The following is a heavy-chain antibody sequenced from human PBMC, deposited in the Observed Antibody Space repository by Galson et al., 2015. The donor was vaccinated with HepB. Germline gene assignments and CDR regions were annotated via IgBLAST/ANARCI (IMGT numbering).Heavy chain of an antibody. CDR1: GFTFSDYY. CDR2: ISSSSSYT. CDR3: AREVRGWQWLVRGYFDY. J-gene: IGHJ4*02. V-gene: IGHV3-11*06. D-gene: IGHD6-19*01. Sequence: SLRLSCAASGFTFSDYYMSWIRQAPGKGLEWVSYISSSSSYTNYADSVKGRFTISRDNAKNSPYLQMNSLRAEDTAVYYCAREVRGWQWLVRGYFDYWGQGTLVTVSS.